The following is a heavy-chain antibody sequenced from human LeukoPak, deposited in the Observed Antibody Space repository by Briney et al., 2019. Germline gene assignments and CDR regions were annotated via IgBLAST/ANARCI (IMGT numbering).Heavy chain of an antibody. V-gene: IGHV4-59*01. J-gene: IGHJ5*02. CDR1: GGSISTYS. Sequence: PSETLSLTCTVSGGSISTYSWNWIRQSPGQGLEWIGYIKNNGGNYNNASLMGRVTISLNTSKNQFSLKLTSVTAADTAVYYCARDAGGTWFDPWGQGTLVTVSS. CDR2: IKNNGGN. CDR3: ARDAGGTWFDP.